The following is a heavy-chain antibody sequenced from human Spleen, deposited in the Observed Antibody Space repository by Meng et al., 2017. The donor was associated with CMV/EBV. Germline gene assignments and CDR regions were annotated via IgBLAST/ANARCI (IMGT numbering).Heavy chain of an antibody. CDR3: AKDRKPDYGDYAGRKFDF. CDR1: GFTFNTYS. J-gene: IGHJ4*02. CDR2: ISWNSFII. V-gene: IGHV3-9*01. D-gene: IGHD4-17*01. Sequence: SLKISCTASGFTFNTYSMHWVRQAPGKGLEWVSGISWNSFIIAYADSVKGRFTISRDNAKNSLYLQMNSLRPEDTAFYYCAKDRKPDYGDYAGRKFDFWGQGTLVTVSS.